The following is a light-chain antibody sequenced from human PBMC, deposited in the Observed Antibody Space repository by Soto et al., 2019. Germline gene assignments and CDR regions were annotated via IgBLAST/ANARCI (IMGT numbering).Light chain of an antibody. CDR2: RTS. J-gene: IGLJ3*02. Sequence: QAVVTQEPSLTVSPGGTVTLTCALATGAVTSDYYPNWFQRRPGQALRTLIYRTSNKHSWTPARFSGSLLGGKAALTLSGVQPEDEADYYCVLLYGGAWVFGGGTKLTVL. CDR3: VLLYGGAWV. CDR1: TGAVTSDYY. V-gene: IGLV7-43*01.